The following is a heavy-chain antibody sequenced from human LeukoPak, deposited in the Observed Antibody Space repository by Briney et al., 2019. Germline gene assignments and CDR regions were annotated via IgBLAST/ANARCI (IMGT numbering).Heavy chain of an antibody. V-gene: IGHV3-21*01. CDR1: GFTFRSYN. CDR2: ISSSSSYI. CDR3: ARGASRADH. D-gene: IGHD2-21*01. Sequence: GGSLRLSCTASGFTFRSYNMNWVRQAPGKRPEWVSSISSSSSYIYYADSVKGRFIISRDNAKNSLYLQMNSLRAEDTAMYYCARGASRADHWGQGNLVTVSS. J-gene: IGHJ4*02.